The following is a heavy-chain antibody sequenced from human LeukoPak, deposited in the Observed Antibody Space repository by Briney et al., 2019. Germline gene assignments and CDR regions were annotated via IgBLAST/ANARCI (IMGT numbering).Heavy chain of an antibody. CDR2: IYYSVST. CDR3: ARLGAYYYGSGTGNWFDP. CDR1: GGSISSYY. J-gene: IGHJ5*02. Sequence: SETLSLTSAVSGGSISSYYWSWIRQPPGKGLEWIGYIYYSVSTNYNPSLKSRVTISVDTSKNQFSLKLSSVTAADTAVYYCARLGAYYYGSGTGNWFDPWGQGTLVTVSS. D-gene: IGHD3-10*01. V-gene: IGHV4-59*01.